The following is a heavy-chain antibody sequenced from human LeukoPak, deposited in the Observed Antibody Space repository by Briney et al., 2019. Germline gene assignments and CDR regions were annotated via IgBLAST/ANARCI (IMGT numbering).Heavy chain of an antibody. CDR1: GFTFSNYA. V-gene: IGHV3-30*04. Sequence: GGSLRLSCAASGFTFSNYALHWVRQSPGKGLEWVAVISYDGSNKFYADSVRGRFSISRDSPKNTLYPQMNSLRSEDTAVYYCAREVRGNLDYWGQGTLVTVSS. J-gene: IGHJ4*02. CDR3: AREVRGNLDY. CDR2: ISYDGSNK. D-gene: IGHD2-15*01.